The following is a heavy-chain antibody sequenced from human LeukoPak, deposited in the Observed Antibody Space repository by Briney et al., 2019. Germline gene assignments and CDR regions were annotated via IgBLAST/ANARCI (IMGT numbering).Heavy chain of an antibody. CDR1: GGSISSYY. CDR2: IYYSGST. Sequence: PSETLSLTCTVSGGSISSYYWSWIRQPPGKGLEWIGYIYYSGSTNYNPSLKSRVTISVDTSKNQFSQKLSSVTAADTAVYYCARGEIWFGELSHFDYWGQGTLVTVSS. V-gene: IGHV4-59*01. D-gene: IGHD3-10*01. CDR3: ARGEIWFGELSHFDY. J-gene: IGHJ4*02.